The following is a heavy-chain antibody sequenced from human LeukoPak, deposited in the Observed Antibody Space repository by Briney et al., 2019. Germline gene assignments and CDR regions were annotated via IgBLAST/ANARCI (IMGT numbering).Heavy chain of an antibody. D-gene: IGHD5-18*01. V-gene: IGHV3-48*01. CDR1: GFTYISYS. CDR2: ISSSSSTI. CDR3: PRDYVYTAMVKGYYYMDV. J-gene: IGHJ6*03. Sequence: GGSLRLSCAASGFTYISYSMNWVRQAPGKGLEWVSYISSSSSTIYYADSVKGRFTISRVNAKNSLYLQMNSLRAEDTAVYFCPRDYVYTAMVKGYYYMDVWGKGTTVTVSS.